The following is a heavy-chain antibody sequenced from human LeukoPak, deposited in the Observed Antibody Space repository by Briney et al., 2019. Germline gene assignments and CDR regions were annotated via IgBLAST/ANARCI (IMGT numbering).Heavy chain of an antibody. CDR1: GFTVSSNY. Sequence: PGGSLRLSCAASGFTVSSNYMSWVRQAPGKGLEWVSVIYSGGSTYYADSVKGRFTISRDNSKNTLYLQMNSLRAEDAAVYYCAKDLVTVVELVAFDYWGQGTLVTVSS. D-gene: IGHD2-15*01. CDR3: AKDLVTVVELVAFDY. V-gene: IGHV3-53*01. CDR2: IYSGGST. J-gene: IGHJ4*02.